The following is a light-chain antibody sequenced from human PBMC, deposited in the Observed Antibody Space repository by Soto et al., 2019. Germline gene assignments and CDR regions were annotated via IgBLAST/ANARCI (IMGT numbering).Light chain of an antibody. Sequence: EILMTQSPATLSVSPGERDTLSCRASQSGGIILAGYQQKPGQAPRLLMYGASIRATGIPARFSGSGSGTEFPLTISSLQSEDSAVYYCQQYNDWPLSFGGGTKVEIK. CDR2: GAS. V-gene: IGKV3-15*01. J-gene: IGKJ4*01. CDR3: QQYNDWPLS. CDR1: QSGGII.